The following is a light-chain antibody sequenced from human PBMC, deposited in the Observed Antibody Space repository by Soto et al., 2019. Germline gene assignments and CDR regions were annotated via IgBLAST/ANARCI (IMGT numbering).Light chain of an antibody. J-gene: IGLJ2*01. V-gene: IGLV2-8*01. CDR1: SSDVGGYYY. Sequence: QSALTQPPSASGSPGQSVTISCTGTSSDVGGYYYVSWYQQHPGKAPKLILYEVSKRPSGVPDRFSGSKSGNTASLTVSGLQADDEADYYCSSYGGSNNLIFGGGTKVTVL. CDR3: SSYGGSNNLI. CDR2: EVS.